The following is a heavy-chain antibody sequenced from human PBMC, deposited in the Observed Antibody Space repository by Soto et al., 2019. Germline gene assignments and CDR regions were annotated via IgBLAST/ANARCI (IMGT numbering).Heavy chain of an antibody. Sequence: GGSLRLSCAASGFTFSSYAMHWVRQAPGKGLEWVAVMSYDGSNKYYADSVKGRFTISRDNSKNTLYLQMNSLRAEDTAVYYCARLHSNYPNYYYGMDVWGQGTTVTVSS. J-gene: IGHJ6*02. CDR2: MSYDGSNK. CDR3: ARLHSNYPNYYYGMDV. D-gene: IGHD4-4*01. CDR1: GFTFSSYA. V-gene: IGHV3-30-3*01.